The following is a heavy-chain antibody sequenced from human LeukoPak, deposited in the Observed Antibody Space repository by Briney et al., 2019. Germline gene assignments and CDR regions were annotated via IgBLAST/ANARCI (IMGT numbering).Heavy chain of an antibody. V-gene: IGHV1-46*01. Sequence: ASVKVSCKASGYTFTNYYMHWVRQAPGQELEWMGIINPSGGSTIYAQKFQGRVTMTRDTSTSTVYMELSSLRSEDTAVYYCARGTGLKAFDIWGQGTMVTVSS. CDR2: INPSGGST. D-gene: IGHD3-10*01. CDR1: GYTFTNYY. J-gene: IGHJ3*02. CDR3: ARGTGLKAFDI.